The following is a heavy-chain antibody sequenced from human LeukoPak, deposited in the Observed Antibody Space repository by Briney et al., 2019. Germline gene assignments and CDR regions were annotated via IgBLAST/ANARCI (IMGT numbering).Heavy chain of an antibody. V-gene: IGHV3-49*04. CDR1: GFTFGDYA. Sequence: TGGSLRLSCTASGFTFGDYAMSWVRQAPGKGLEWVGFIRSKAYGGTTEYAASVKGRFTISRDDSKSIAYLQMNSLKTEDTAVYYCTRVSDYDFWSDYYFDYWGQGTLVTVSS. CDR2: IRSKAYGGTT. CDR3: TRVSDYDFWSDYYFDY. D-gene: IGHD3-3*01. J-gene: IGHJ4*02.